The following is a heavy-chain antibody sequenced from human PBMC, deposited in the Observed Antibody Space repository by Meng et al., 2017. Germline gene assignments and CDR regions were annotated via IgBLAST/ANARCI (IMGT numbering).Heavy chain of an antibody. Sequence: VQLVESVGGLVQPGRSLRLSCAASGFTFDDYAMHWVRQAPGKGLEWVSGISWNSGSIGYADSVKGRFTISRDNAKNSLYLQMNSLRAEDTALYYCAKGLTAMVTNWFDPWGQGTLVTVSS. CDR3: AKGLTAMVTNWFDP. J-gene: IGHJ5*02. D-gene: IGHD5-18*01. CDR1: GFTFDDYA. CDR2: ISWNSGSI. V-gene: IGHV3-9*01.